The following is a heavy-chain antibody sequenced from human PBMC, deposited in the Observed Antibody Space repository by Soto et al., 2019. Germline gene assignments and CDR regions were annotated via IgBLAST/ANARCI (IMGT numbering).Heavy chain of an antibody. D-gene: IGHD3-10*01. CDR1: GGSISSGDYY. V-gene: IGHV4-30-4*01. Sequence: SETLSLTCTVSGGSISSGDYYWSWIRQPPGKGLEWIGYIYYSGSTYYNPSLKSRVTISVDTSKNQFSLKLSSVTAADTAVYYCAREGRITMVRGVISWSDPWGQGTLVTVSS. J-gene: IGHJ5*02. CDR3: AREGRITMVRGVISWSDP. CDR2: IYYSGST.